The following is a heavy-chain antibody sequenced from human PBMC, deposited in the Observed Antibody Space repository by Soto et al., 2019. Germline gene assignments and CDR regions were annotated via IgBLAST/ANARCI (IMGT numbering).Heavy chain of an antibody. CDR2: IYYSGST. CDR1: GGSVSSGSYY. Sequence: SETLSLTCTVSGGSVSSGSYYWSWIRQPPGKGLEWIGYIYYSGSTNYNPSLKSRVTISVDTSKNQFSLKLSSVTAADTAVYYCARGGYSSSWYFDYWGQGTLVTVSS. J-gene: IGHJ4*02. V-gene: IGHV4-61*01. CDR3: ARGGYSSSWYFDY. D-gene: IGHD6-13*01.